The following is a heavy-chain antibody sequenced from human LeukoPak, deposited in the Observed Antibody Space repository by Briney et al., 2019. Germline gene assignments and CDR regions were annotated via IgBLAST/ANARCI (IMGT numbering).Heavy chain of an antibody. CDR3: ARGGTMIVVVDSPQGGFDY. Sequence: NASETLSLTCAVYGGSFSGYYWSWIRQPPGKGLEWIGEINHSGSTNYNPSLKSRVTISVDTSKNQFSLKVSSVTAADTAVYYCARGGTMIVVVDSPQGGFDYWGQGTLVTVSS. D-gene: IGHD3-22*01. CDR1: GGSFSGYY. V-gene: IGHV4-34*01. CDR2: INHSGST. J-gene: IGHJ4*02.